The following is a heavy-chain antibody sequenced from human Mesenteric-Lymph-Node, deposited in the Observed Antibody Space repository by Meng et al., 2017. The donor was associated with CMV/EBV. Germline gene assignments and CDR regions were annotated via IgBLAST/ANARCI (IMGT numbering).Heavy chain of an antibody. CDR2: ITDSGGRT. V-gene: IGHV3-23*01. J-gene: IGHJ4*02. CDR3: GKDIYADYVGEGFDY. Sequence: GESLKISCAASGFTFSNYAMSWVRQAPGKGLKWVSTITDSGGRTFYADFVKGRFTISRDNSKNTLYLQMDSLRADDTALYYCGKDIYADYVGEGFDYWGQGTLVTVSS. CDR1: GFTFSNYA. D-gene: IGHD4-17*01.